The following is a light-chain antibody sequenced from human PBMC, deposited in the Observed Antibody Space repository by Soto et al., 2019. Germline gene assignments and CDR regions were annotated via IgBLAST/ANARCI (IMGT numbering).Light chain of an antibody. CDR1: QSVTTR. Sequence: EIVLTQSPGTLFFSPGERGTLSCRASQSVTTRLAWYQHKPGQAPRLLMSGASSRASGVPVRFSGSGSGTDFTLTISRLEPEDFALYYCQQYGGSPITFGLGTRREIK. CDR2: GAS. CDR3: QQYGGSPIT. J-gene: IGKJ5*01. V-gene: IGKV3-20*01.